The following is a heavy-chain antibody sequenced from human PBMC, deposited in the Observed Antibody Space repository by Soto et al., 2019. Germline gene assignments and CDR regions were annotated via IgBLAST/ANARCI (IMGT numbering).Heavy chain of an antibody. D-gene: IGHD3-16*01. J-gene: IGHJ4*02. CDR1: GFTFNNYA. V-gene: IGHV3-23*01. Sequence: HPGGSLRLSCEASGFTFNNYAMSWVRQAPGKGLEWVSVIGATGVATYYADSVKGRSTMSRDNSKNMLYLQLNSLRAEDTAVYYCVKEELRPTGGATLTGYFDYWGQGVLVTVSS. CDR2: IGATGVAT. CDR3: VKEELRPTGGATLTGYFDY.